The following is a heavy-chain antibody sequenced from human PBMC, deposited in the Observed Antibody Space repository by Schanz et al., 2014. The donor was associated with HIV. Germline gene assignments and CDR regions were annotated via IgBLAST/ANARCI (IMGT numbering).Heavy chain of an antibody. CDR1: GYTFTGYY. Sequence: QVWLVQSGAEVKKPGASVKVSCKASGYTFTGYYMHWVRQAPGQGLEWMGWISTYNGNTIYAQKFQGRVTMTTDTSTSTAYMELRSLRSDDTAVYYCARVNKDIGGYYFDYWGQGTLVTVSS. V-gene: IGHV1-18*04. CDR3: ARVNKDIGGYYFDY. D-gene: IGHD2-15*01. J-gene: IGHJ4*02. CDR2: ISTYNGNT.